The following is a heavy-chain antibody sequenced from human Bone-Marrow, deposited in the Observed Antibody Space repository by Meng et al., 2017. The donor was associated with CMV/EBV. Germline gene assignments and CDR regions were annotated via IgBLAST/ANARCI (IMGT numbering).Heavy chain of an antibody. CDR2: INPNSGGT. CDR3: ASTYYYDSSAFDY. D-gene: IGHD3-22*01. CDR1: GYTFTGYY. Sequence: ASVKVSCKASGYTFTGYYMHWVRQAPGRGLEWMGWINPNSGGTNYAQKFQGRVTMTRDTSTSTVYMELSSLRSEDTAVYYCASTYYYDSSAFDYWGQGTLVTVSS. J-gene: IGHJ4*02. V-gene: IGHV1-2*02.